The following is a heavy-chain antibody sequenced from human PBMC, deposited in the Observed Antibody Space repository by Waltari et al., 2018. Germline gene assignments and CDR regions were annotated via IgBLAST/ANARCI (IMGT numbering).Heavy chain of an antibody. V-gene: IGHV3-30*18. J-gene: IGHJ6*02. Sequence: QVQLVESGGGVVQPGRSLRLSCAASGFTFSSSGMHWVRQAPGKGLEWVAVISYDGSNKYYADSVKGRFTISRDNSKNTLYLQMNSLRAEDTAVYYCAKSSRVLEWFSNTPPYGMDVWGQGTTVTVSS. CDR1: GFTFSSSG. CDR3: AKSSRVLEWFSNTPPYGMDV. D-gene: IGHD3-3*01. CDR2: ISYDGSNK.